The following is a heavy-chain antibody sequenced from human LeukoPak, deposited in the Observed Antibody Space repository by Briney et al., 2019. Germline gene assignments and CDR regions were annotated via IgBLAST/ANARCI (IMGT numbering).Heavy chain of an antibody. J-gene: IGHJ3*02. CDR2: IIPILGIA. CDR3: ARETYDSSGSTMGDAFDI. Sequence: SVTVSCKASGGTFSSYTISWVRQAPGQGLEWMGRIIPILGIANYAQKFQGRVTITADKSTSTAYMELSSLRSEDTAVYYCARETYDSSGSTMGDAFDIWGQGTMVTVSS. D-gene: IGHD3-22*01. V-gene: IGHV1-69*04. CDR1: GGTFSSYT.